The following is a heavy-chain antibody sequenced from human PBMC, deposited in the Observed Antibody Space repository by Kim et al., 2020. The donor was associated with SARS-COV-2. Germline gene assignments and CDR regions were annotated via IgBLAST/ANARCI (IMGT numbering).Heavy chain of an antibody. J-gene: IGHJ5*02. D-gene: IGHD5-18*01. CDR3: ARDCVDTASADWFDP. V-gene: IGHV4-4*02. Sequence: PSLKSRVTISVDKSKNQFSLKRSSVTAADTAVYYCARDCVDTASADWFDPWGQGTLVTVSS.